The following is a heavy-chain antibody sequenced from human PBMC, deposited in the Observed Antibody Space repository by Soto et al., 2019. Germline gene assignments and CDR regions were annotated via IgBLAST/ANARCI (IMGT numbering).Heavy chain of an antibody. CDR1: GGTFSSSG. CDR3: ARWPQPRYTADPYAVDV. CDR2: IVPSLDTT. Sequence: QVHLVQSGTEVKKPGSSVKVSCKASGGTFSSSGFSWVRQAPGQGLEWMGMIVPSLDTTNYAQKFQARVTMTADEVTSTAYMELRGLRSEDTTVYYCARWPQPRYTADPYAVDVWGQGTRVIVSS. D-gene: IGHD1-20*01. V-gene: IGHV1-69*11. J-gene: IGHJ6*02.